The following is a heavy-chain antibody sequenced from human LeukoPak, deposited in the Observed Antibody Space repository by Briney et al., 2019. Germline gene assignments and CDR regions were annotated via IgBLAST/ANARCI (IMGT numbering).Heavy chain of an antibody. CDR1: GGSISSYY. J-gene: IGHJ5*02. D-gene: IGHD4-17*01. Sequence: PSETLSLTCTVSGGSISSYYWSWIRQPPGKGLEWIGYIYYSGSTNYNPSLKSRVTISVDTSKNQFSLKLSSVTAADTAVYYCARGGTYCDYRWFDPWGQGTLVTVSS. V-gene: IGHV4-59*01. CDR2: IYYSGST. CDR3: ARGGTYCDYRWFDP.